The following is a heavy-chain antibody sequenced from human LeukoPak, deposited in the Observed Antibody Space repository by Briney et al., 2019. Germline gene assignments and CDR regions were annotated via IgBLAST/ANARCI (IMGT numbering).Heavy chain of an antibody. V-gene: IGHV1-3*03. CDR3: TLYNY. CDR2: INPGNGDT. J-gene: IGHJ4*02. Sequence: ASVKVSCKTSGYSFTSQDMHWVRQAPGQSLEWMGCINPGNGDTKYSQEFQGRVTIARDTSATTAYMELSSLRSDDMAVYYCTLYNYWGQGTLVTVSS. CDR1: GYSFTSQD. D-gene: IGHD2-2*02.